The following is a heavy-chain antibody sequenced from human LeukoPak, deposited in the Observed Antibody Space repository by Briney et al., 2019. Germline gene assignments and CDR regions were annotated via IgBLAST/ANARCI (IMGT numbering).Heavy chain of an antibody. CDR1: GFTFSSYW. Sequence: AGGSLRLSCAASGFTFSSYWMSWVRQAPGKGLEWVANIKQDGSEKYYVDSVKGRFTISRDNAENSLCLQMDSLRAEDTAVYYCARAVLVLDAFDIWGQGTMVTVSS. CDR2: IKQDGSEK. V-gene: IGHV3-7*01. J-gene: IGHJ3*02. D-gene: IGHD6-13*01. CDR3: ARAVLVLDAFDI.